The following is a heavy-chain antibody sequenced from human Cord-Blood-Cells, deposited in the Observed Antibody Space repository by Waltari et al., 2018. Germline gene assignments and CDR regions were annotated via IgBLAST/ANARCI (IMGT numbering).Heavy chain of an antibody. D-gene: IGHD7-27*01. CDR1: GGTFSSYA. Sequence: QVQLVQSGAEVKKPVSSVKVSCKASGGTFSSYAISWVRQSPGRWLEWLGGIIPIFGRANYARKFLVRVTITADESTGTAYMELSSLRSEDTAVYYCARASTGGAFDIWGQGTMVTVSS. V-gene: IGHV1-69*01. CDR2: IIPIFGRA. J-gene: IGHJ3*02. CDR3: ARASTGGAFDI.